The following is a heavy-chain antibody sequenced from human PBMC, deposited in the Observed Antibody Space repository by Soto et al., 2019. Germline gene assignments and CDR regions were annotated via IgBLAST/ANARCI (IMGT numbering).Heavy chain of an antibody. CDR2: ISYDGSNK. CDR3: AKDNSGSYWHY. J-gene: IGHJ4*02. Sequence: PGGSLRLSCAASGFTFSSYGMHWVRQAPGKGLEWVAVISYDGSNKYYADSVKGRFTISRDNSKNTLYLQMNGLRAEDTAVYYCAKDNSGSYWHYWGQGTLVTVSS. V-gene: IGHV3-30*18. D-gene: IGHD1-26*01. CDR1: GFTFSSYG.